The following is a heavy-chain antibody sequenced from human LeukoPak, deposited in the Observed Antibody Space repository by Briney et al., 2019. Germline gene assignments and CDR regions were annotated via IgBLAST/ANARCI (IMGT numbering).Heavy chain of an antibody. CDR3: AGDRWRGAPDYFDC. V-gene: IGHV3-30*03. CDR1: GFTFTNAW. CDR2: VSKDTVTK. Sequence: GGSLRLSCAASGFTFTNAWMTWVRQAPGKGLEWVAVVSKDTVTKFYRDSVKGRFTVSTDSSKNTVYLQMTGLRSEDTAVYYCAGDRWRGAPDYFDCWGQGTLVTVSS. J-gene: IGHJ4*02. D-gene: IGHD1-26*01.